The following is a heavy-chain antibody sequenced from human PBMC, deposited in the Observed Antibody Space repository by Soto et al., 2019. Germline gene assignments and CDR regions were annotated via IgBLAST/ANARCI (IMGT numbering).Heavy chain of an antibody. V-gene: IGHV4-39*01. D-gene: IGHD6-25*01. CDR3: ARREAGWYFDS. J-gene: IGHJ4*02. Sequence: SETLSLTCTVSRGSISSGTNYWAWIRQPPGKGLEWIANIYYSGSTFYNPSLKSRVTISLDTSKNQFSLKLRSVTAADTAVYYCARREAGWYFDSWGQGTLVTVSS. CDR2: IYYSGST. CDR1: RGSISSGTNY.